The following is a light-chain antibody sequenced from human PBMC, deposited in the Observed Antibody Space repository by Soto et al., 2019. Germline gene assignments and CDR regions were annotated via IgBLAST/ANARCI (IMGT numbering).Light chain of an antibody. CDR1: SSDIGGYDY. V-gene: IGLV2-14*01. Sequence: QSALTQPASVSGSPGQSITLSCTGTSSDIGGYDYVSWYQRHPGKAPKLIIYDVNNRPSGVCNRFSGSKSGNTASLTIYGLQAEDEDDYYCTSYASGSSHVVFGGGTMLTVL. J-gene: IGLJ2*01. CDR3: TSYASGSSHVV. CDR2: DVN.